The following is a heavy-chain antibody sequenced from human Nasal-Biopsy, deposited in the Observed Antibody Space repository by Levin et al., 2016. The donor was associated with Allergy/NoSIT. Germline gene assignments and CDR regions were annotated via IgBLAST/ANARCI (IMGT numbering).Heavy chain of an antibody. CDR1: GYTFNSYG. Sequence: ASVKVSCKANGYTFNSYGISWVRQAPGQGLEWMGMIDPNGGSTIYAQKFQDKVTITRVTSTSTVYMELSRLTSEDTAVYYCARGAGDDSYFYAMDVWGQGTTVIVSS. V-gene: IGHV1-46*02. J-gene: IGHJ6*02. CDR3: ARGAGDDSYFYAMDV. CDR2: IDPNGGST. D-gene: IGHD3-10*01.